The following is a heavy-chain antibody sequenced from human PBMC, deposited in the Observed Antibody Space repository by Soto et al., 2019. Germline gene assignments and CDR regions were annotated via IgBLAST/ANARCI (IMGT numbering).Heavy chain of an antibody. V-gene: IGHV3-23*01. J-gene: IGHJ4*02. CDR1: GFTFSSYA. CDR2: VSGSGGST. CDR3: ARRGPGTYFDY. D-gene: IGHD6-13*01. Sequence: EVQLLESGGGLVQPGGSLRLSCAASGFTFSSYAMRWVRQAPGKGLEWVSAVSGSGGSTYYTDSVKGRFTISRDNSKNTLYLQMNSLRAEDTAVYYCARRGPGTYFDYWGQGTLVTVSS.